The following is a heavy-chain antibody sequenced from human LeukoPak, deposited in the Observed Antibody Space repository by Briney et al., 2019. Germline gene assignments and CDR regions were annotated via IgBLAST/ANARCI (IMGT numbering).Heavy chain of an antibody. J-gene: IGHJ4*02. CDR3: ARNPYDSSGYLY. V-gene: IGHV1-69*06. D-gene: IGHD3-22*01. CDR1: GGTFSSYA. Sequence: SVKVSCKASGGTFSSYAISWVRQAPGQGLEWMGGIIPIFGTANYAQKFQGRVTITADKSTSTAYMELSSLRSEDTAVYYCARNPYDSSGYLYWGQGTLVTVSS. CDR2: IIPIFGTA.